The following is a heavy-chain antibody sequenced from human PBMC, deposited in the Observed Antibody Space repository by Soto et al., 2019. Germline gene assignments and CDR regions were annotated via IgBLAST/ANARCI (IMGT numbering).Heavy chain of an antibody. J-gene: IGHJ5*02. CDR2: IYYSGST. V-gene: IGHV4-61*01. D-gene: IGHD3-10*01. Sequence: SETLSLTCTVSGGSVSSGSYYWSWIRQPPGKGLEWIGYIYYSGSTNYNPSLKSRVTISVDTSKNQFSLKLSSVTAADTAVYYCAREGTYYYGSGTTEFDPWGQGTLVTVSS. CDR3: AREGTYYYGSGTTEFDP. CDR1: GGSVSSGSYY.